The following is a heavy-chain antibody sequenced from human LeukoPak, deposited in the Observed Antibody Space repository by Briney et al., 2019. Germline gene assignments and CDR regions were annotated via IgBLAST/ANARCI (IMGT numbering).Heavy chain of an antibody. J-gene: IGHJ4*02. CDR3: ASSPNWNEAEFYFEH. D-gene: IGHD1-1*01. CDR2: INQDTLKK. V-gene: IGHV3-7*01. CDR1: GFTFSSYA. Sequence: PGGSLRLSCAASGFTFSSYAMHWVRQPPGKGLEWVANINQDTLKKYYLDSVKGRFTISRDHAKNSVYLQMNSLRAEDTAVYFCASSPNWNEAEFYFEHWGRGTQVIVSS.